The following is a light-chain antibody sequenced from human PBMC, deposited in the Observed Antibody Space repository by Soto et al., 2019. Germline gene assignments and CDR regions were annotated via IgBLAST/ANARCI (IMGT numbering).Light chain of an antibody. Sequence: DIQMTQSPSSLSASVGDRVTITCRASQSITNYLNWYQHKPGKAPKLLVYAASSLQSGVPSRFSCSGSGTDFTLTISSLQPEDFATYFCQQSHNMPFTFGPGTKVDIK. CDR3: QQSHNMPFT. CDR1: QSITNY. J-gene: IGKJ3*01. V-gene: IGKV1-39*01. CDR2: AAS.